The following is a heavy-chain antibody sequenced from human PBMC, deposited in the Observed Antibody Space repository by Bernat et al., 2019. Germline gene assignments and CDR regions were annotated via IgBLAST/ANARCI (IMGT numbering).Heavy chain of an antibody. D-gene: IGHD6-19*01. CDR3: AKDRIAVAGTRYYFDY. CDR1: GFTFSSYA. CDR2: ISGSGGST. J-gene: IGHJ4*02. V-gene: IGHV3-23*04. Sequence: EVQLVESGGGLVKPGGSLRLSCAASGFTFSSYAMSWVRQAPGKGLEWVSAISGSGGSTYYADSVKGRFTISRDNSKNTLYLQMNSLRAEDTAVYYCAKDRIAVAGTRYYFDYWGQGTLVTVSS.